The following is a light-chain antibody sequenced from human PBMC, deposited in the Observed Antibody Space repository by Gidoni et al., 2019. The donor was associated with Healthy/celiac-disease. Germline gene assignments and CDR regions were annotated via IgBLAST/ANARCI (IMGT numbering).Light chain of an antibody. CDR2: AAS. V-gene: IGKV1-39*01. CDR1: QSISSY. J-gene: IGKJ1*01. CDR3: QQSYSTLQRT. Sequence: DSQMTQSPSSLSASVGDRVTITCRASQSISSYLNWYQQKPGKAPKLLIYAASSLQSGVPSRFSGSGSGTDFTLTISSLQPEDFATYYCQQSYSTLQRTFGQGTKVEIK.